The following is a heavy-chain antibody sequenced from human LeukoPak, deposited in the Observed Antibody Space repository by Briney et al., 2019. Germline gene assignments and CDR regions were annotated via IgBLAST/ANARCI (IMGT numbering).Heavy chain of an antibody. D-gene: IGHD3-22*01. CDR2: IIPIFGTA. CDR1: GGTFSSYA. J-gene: IGHJ5*02. Sequence: ASVKVSCKASGGTFSSYAISWVRQAPGQGLEWMGGIIPIFGTANYAQKFQGSVTITADESTSTAYMELSSLRSEDTAVYYCARTYYYDSSGYYEPGDPWGQGTLVTVSS. CDR3: ARTYYYDSSGYYEPGDP. V-gene: IGHV1-69*13.